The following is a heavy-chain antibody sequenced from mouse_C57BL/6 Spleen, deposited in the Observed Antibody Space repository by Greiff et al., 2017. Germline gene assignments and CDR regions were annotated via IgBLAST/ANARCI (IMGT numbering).Heavy chain of an antibody. Sequence: QVQLKQPGAELVRPGSSVKLSCKASGYTFTSYWMHWVKQRPIQGLEWIGNIDPSDSETHYNQKFKDKATLTVDKSSSTAYMQLSSLTSEDSAVYYCAREAGGGMDYWGQGTSVTVSS. CDR3: AREAGGGMDY. D-gene: IGHD3-2*02. CDR1: GYTFTSYW. J-gene: IGHJ4*01. V-gene: IGHV1-52*01. CDR2: IDPSDSET.